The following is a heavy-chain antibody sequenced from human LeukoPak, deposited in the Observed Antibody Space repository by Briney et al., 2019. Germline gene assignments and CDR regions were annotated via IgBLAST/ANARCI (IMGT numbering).Heavy chain of an antibody. J-gene: IGHJ4*02. V-gene: IGHV4-38-2*01. Sequence: SETLSLTCAVSGFSIGTDYYWGWVRQSPGEGLEWIGSISHSGTTYYNPSLKSRVTLSLDTSKNQFSLKMTSVTAADTAVYYCARGMSSISAVGLWGQGTLVTVSS. CDR1: GFSIGTDYY. D-gene: IGHD6-25*01. CDR3: ARGMSSISAVGL. CDR2: ISHSGTT.